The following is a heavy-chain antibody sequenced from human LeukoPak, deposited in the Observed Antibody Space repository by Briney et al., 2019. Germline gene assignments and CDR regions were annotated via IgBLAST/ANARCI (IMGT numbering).Heavy chain of an antibody. D-gene: IGHD1-26*01. CDR2: INSDGSST. J-gene: IGHJ6*03. CDR1: GFTFSSYW. V-gene: IGHV3-74*01. Sequence: GGSLRLSCAASGFTFSSYWMHWVRHAPGKGLVWVPRINSDGSSTSYADSVKGRCTISRDNAKNTLYLQMNSLRAEDTAVYYCARAVRWELLYYYYYMDVWGKGTTVTVSS. CDR3: ARAVRWELLYYYYYMDV.